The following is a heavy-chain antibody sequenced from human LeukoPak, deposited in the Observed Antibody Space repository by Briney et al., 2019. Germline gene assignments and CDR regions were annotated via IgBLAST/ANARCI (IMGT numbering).Heavy chain of an antibody. D-gene: IGHD2-21*02. CDR3: ARGGFYCGGDCYVDY. J-gene: IGHJ4*02. Sequence: SETLSLTRALYGGSFCPYYWSWIRQPPGNGLEWIGEMSHSVSTNYNPSLKSRVTISVDTSKNQFSLTLSSVTAADTAVYYCARGGFYCGGDCYVDYWGQGTLVTVSS. V-gene: IGHV4-34*01. CDR2: MSHSVST. CDR1: GGSFCPYY.